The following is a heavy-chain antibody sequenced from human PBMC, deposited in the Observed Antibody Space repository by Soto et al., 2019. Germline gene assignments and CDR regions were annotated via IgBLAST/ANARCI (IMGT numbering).Heavy chain of an antibody. D-gene: IGHD6-13*01. J-gene: IGHJ4*02. CDR1: GGSFSGYY. CDR3: ARRGILSSSWYAPPGWVRGFYYLDY. CDR2: INHSGST. Sequence: SETLSLTCAVYGGSFSGYYWSWIRQPPGKGLEWIGEINHSGSTNYNPSLKSRVTISVDTSKNQFSLKLSSVTAADTAVYYCARRGILSSSWYAPPGWVRGFYYLDYWGQGTLVTVSS. V-gene: IGHV4-34*01.